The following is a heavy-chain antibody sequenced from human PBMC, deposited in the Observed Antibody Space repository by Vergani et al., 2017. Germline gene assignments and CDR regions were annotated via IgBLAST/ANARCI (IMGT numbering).Heavy chain of an antibody. CDR2: ISGSGGST. J-gene: IGHJ6*02. CDR3: AKANPRNSXYDYLYYYHAMDV. CDR1: GFTFNHYA. Sequence: EVQLLESGGDLVQPGGSLRLSCAASGFTFNHYAMNWVRQAPGKGLEWVSGISGSGGSTYYAGSVKGRFTISRDSSKNTLYLQMNCLSAGDTAVYYCAKANPRNSXYDYLYYYHAMDVWGQGTTVTVSS. V-gene: IGHV3-23*01. D-gene: IGHD5-12*01.